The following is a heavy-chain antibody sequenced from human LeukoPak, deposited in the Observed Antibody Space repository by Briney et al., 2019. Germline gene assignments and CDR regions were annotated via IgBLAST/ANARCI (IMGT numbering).Heavy chain of an antibody. CDR3: ARRSKLVSSATWRWFDP. V-gene: IGHV1-18*04. D-gene: IGHD6-19*01. Sequence: ASVKVSCKASGYSFNMYGISWLRKAPGQGLEWMGWIRSDNENADYAQKFQGRVSMTTDPSTSTVYMELKSLRSDDTAVYYCARRSKLVSSATWRWFDPWGQGTQVTVSS. CDR2: IRSDNENA. J-gene: IGHJ5*02. CDR1: GYSFNMYG.